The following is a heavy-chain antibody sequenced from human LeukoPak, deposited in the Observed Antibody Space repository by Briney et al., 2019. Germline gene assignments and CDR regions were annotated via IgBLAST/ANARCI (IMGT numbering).Heavy chain of an antibody. Sequence: PSETLSLTCIISDDSISSSTYYWGWIRQPPGKGLEWIGTLYCSGKTYYSPSLKSRVTISIDTSKNQFSLKLTSATAADTAVYYCARSKRGNWFDPWGQGTLVTVSS. V-gene: IGHV4-39*07. CDR3: ARSKRGNWFDP. CDR2: LYCSGKT. D-gene: IGHD3-10*01. CDR1: DDSISSSTYY. J-gene: IGHJ5*02.